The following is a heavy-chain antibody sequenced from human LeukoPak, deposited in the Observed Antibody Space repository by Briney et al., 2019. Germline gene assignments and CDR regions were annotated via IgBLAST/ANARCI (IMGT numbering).Heavy chain of an antibody. Sequence: PSETLSLTCAVYGGSFSGYYWSWIRQPPGKGLEWIGEINHSGSTNYNPSLKSRVTISVDTSKNQFSLKLSSVTAADTAVYYCARGDTVAAAGTSPNDGKYFQHWGQGTLVTVSS. J-gene: IGHJ1*01. D-gene: IGHD6-13*01. V-gene: IGHV4-34*01. CDR3: ARGDTVAAAGTSPNDGKYFQH. CDR1: GGSFSGYY. CDR2: INHSGST.